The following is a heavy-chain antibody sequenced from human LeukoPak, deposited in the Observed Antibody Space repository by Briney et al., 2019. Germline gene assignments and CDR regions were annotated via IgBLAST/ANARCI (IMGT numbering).Heavy chain of an antibody. CDR3: ARAATGTYGGFDY. Sequence: KSSETLSLTCSVSDGSISSYYWSWIRQPPGKGLEWIGYIYYTGRTDYNPSLKSRVTILVDTSKNQFSLSLSSVTAADTAVYYCARAATGTYGGFDYWGQGTLVTVSS. CDR2: IYYTGRT. J-gene: IGHJ4*02. CDR1: DGSISSYY. D-gene: IGHD1-1*01. V-gene: IGHV4-59*01.